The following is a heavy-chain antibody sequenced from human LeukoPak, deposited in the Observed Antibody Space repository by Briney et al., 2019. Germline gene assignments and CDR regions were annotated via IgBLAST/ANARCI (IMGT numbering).Heavy chain of an antibody. D-gene: IGHD3-22*01. CDR3: ARDPTDYDSSGHDY. CDR2: IKQDGSEK. V-gene: IGHV3-7*01. CDR1: GFTFSSYW. J-gene: IGHJ4*02. Sequence: PGGSLRLSCAASGFTFSSYWMSWVRQAPGKGLEWVANIKQDGSEKYYVDSVKGRFTISRDNAKSSLYLQMNSLRAEDTAVYYCARDPTDYDSSGHDYWGQGTLVTVSS.